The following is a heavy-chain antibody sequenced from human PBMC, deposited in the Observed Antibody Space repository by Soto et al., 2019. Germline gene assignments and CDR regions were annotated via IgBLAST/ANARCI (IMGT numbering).Heavy chain of an antibody. J-gene: IGHJ6*03. CDR3: AREEGYCSSTSCSPRNYYYYMDV. CDR2: INHSGST. V-gene: IGHV4-34*01. CDR1: GGSFSGYY. D-gene: IGHD2-2*01. Sequence: SQTLSLTCAVYGGSFSGYYWSWIRQPPGKGLEWIGEINHSGSTNYNPSLKSRVTISVDTSKNQFSLKLSSVTAADTAVYYCAREEGYCSSTSCSPRNYYYYMDVWGKGTTVTVSS.